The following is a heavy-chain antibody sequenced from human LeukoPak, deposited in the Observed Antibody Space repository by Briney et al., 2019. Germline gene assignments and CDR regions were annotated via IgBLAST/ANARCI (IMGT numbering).Heavy chain of an antibody. D-gene: IGHD6-13*01. Sequence: SKTLSLTCAVYGGSFSGYYWSWIRQPPGKGLEWIGEINHSASTNYNPSLTSRVTISVDTSKNQFSLKLSSVTAADSAVYYCARHRDSSTWAHPYYFDYWGQGTLVTVSS. V-gene: IGHV4-34*01. J-gene: IGHJ4*02. CDR3: ARHRDSSTWAHPYYFDY. CDR2: INHSAST. CDR1: GGSFSGYY.